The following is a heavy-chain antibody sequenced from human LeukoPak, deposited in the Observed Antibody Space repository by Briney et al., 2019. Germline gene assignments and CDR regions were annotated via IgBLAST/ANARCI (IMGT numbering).Heavy chain of an antibody. CDR2: IYSGGST. D-gene: IGHD6-6*01. Sequence: GGSLRLSCAASGFTFSINYLSWVRQAPGKGLEWVSVIYSGGSTYYADSVKGRFTISRHNSKNTLYLQMNSLRAEDTAVYYCADSSSPPTDYWGQGTLVTVSS. CDR3: ADSSSPPTDY. J-gene: IGHJ4*02. V-gene: IGHV3-53*04. CDR1: GFTFSINY.